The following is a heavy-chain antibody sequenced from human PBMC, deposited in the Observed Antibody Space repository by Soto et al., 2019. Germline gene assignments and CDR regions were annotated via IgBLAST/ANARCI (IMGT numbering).Heavy chain of an antibody. CDR1: GGSISSYY. CDR3: AREGYYDFWSGYQNYYYYYMDV. D-gene: IGHD3-3*01. J-gene: IGHJ6*03. Sequence: PSETLSVTCTVSGGSISSYYWSWIRQPPGKGLEWIGYIYYSGSTNYNPSLKSRVTISVDTSKNQFSLKLSSVTAADTAVYYCAREGYYDFWSGYQNYYYYYMDVWGKGTTVTVSS. V-gene: IGHV4-59*01. CDR2: IYYSGST.